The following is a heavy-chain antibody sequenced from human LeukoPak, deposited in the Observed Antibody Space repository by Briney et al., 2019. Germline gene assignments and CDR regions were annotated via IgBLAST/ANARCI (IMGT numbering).Heavy chain of an antibody. Sequence: SETLSLTCAVSGGSFSGYYRSWIRQPPGKGLEWIGEINHSGSTNYNPSLKSRVTISVDTSKNQFSLKLSSVTAADTAVYYCARGPPITMIVVVSTQNAFDIWGQGTMVTVSS. J-gene: IGHJ3*02. CDR3: ARGPPITMIVVVSTQNAFDI. D-gene: IGHD3-22*01. V-gene: IGHV4-34*01. CDR1: GGSFSGYY. CDR2: INHSGST.